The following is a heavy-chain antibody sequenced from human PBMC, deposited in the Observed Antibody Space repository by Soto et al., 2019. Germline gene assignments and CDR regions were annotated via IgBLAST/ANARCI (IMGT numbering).Heavy chain of an antibody. CDR3: AADVYSGYDAIYYYYGMDV. J-gene: IGHJ6*02. CDR1: GFTFTSSA. V-gene: IGHV1-58*01. CDR2: IVVGSGNT. Sequence: SVKVSCKASGFTFTSSALQWVQQARGQRLEWIGWIVVGSGNTNYAQKFQERVTITRDMSTSTAYMELSSLRSEDTAVYYCAADVYSGYDAIYYYYGMDVWGQGTTVTVSS. D-gene: IGHD5-12*01.